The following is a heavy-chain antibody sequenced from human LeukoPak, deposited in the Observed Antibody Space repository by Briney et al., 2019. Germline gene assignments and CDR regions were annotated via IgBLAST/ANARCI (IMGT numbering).Heavy chain of an antibody. V-gene: IGHV3-23*01. CDR3: ARELSEMATISPFDY. CDR2: IRGRGGDT. CDR1: GFTFSNYA. Sequence: GGSLRLSCAASGFTFSNYAMSWVRQAPGKGLEWVSAIRGRGGDTFYADSVKGRFTISRDNSRDTLYLQMNSLRAEDTAVYYCARELSEMATISPFDYWGQGTLVTVSS. D-gene: IGHD5-24*01. J-gene: IGHJ4*02.